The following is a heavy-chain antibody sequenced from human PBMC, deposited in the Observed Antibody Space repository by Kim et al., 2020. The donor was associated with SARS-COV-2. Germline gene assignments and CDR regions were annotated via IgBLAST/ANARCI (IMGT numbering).Heavy chain of an antibody. CDR1: GYTFTSYD. Sequence: ASVKVSCKASGYTFTSYDINWARQATGQGLEWMGWMNPNSGNTGYAQKFQGRVTMTRNTSISTAYMDLRSLRSEDTAVYYCARRLLYCSSTSCPYGMDVWGQGTTVPVAS. D-gene: IGHD2-2*01. CDR3: ARRLLYCSSTSCPYGMDV. V-gene: IGHV1-8*01. CDR2: MNPNSGNT. J-gene: IGHJ6*02.